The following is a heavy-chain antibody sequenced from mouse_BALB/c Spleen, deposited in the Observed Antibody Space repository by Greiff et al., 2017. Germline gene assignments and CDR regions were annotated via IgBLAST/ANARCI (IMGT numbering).Heavy chain of an antibody. CDR2: INPYNGGT. CDR1: GYSFTGYT. CDR3: ARPSDLAYYGKRGYLDV. D-gene: IGHD2-10*01. V-gene: IGHV1-18*01. Sequence: EVQLQQSGPELVKPGASMKISCKASGYSFTGYTMNWVKQRHGKNLEWIGLINPYNGGTSYNQKFKGKATLTVDKSSSTTYMELLSLTSEDSAVYYCARPSDLAYYGKRGYLDVWGAGTTVTVSS. J-gene: IGHJ1*01.